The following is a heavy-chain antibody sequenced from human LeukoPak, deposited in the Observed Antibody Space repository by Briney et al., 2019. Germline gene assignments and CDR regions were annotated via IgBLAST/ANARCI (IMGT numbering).Heavy chain of an antibody. V-gene: IGHV3-30*02. Sequence: GGSLRLSCAASGFTFSSYGMHWVRKAPGKGLGWVTFIRYDGSNKYYADSVKGRFTISRDNSKNTLYLQMNSLRAEDTAVFYCARARRSGGITMVRGVKDRGWFDSWGQGILVTVSS. CDR3: ARARRSGGITMVRGVKDRGWFDS. CDR2: IRYDGSNK. CDR1: GFTFSSYG. J-gene: IGHJ5*01. D-gene: IGHD3-10*01.